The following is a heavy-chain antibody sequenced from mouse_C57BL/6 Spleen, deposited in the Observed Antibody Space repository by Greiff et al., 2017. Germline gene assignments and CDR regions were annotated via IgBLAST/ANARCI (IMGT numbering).Heavy chain of an antibody. J-gene: IGHJ3*01. Sequence: VQLMESGAELVRPGASVKLSCTASGFNIKDYYMHWVKQRPEQGLEWIGRIDPEDGDTEYAPKFQGKATMTADTSSNTAYLQLSSLTSEDTAVYYCLYYATTDGFADRGQGTLVTVSA. CDR2: IDPEDGDT. V-gene: IGHV14-1*01. CDR1: GFNIKDYY. D-gene: IGHD2-1*01. CDR3: LYYATTDGFAD.